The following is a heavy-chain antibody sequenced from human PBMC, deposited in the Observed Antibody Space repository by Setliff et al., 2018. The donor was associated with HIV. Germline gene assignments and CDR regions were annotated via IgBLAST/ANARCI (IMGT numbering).Heavy chain of an antibody. V-gene: IGHV1-69*13. CDR2: IIPIFGKA. CDR1: GGTFNSYA. D-gene: IGHD3-22*01. CDR3: ARNPGPPMRVDAFDI. J-gene: IGHJ3*02. Sequence: SVKVSCKASGGTFNSYAISWVRQAPGQGPEWMGGIIPIFGKANYAQKLQGRVTITADESTTTAYMELSSLRSEDTAVYYCARNPGPPMRVDAFDIWGQGTMVTVSS.